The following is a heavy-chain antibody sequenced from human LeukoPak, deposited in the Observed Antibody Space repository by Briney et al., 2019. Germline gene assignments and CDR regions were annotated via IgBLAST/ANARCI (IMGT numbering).Heavy chain of an antibody. D-gene: IGHD3-22*01. CDR1: GYSFTSYW. V-gene: IGHV5-10-1*01. CDR2: IDPSDSYT. J-gene: IGHJ4*02. Sequence: GESLKISCEGSGYSFTSYWISWVRQMPGKGLEWMGRIDPSDSYTNYSPSFQGHVTISADKSISTAYLEWSSLKASDTAMYYCARNNTYYYDSSGLYDYWGQGTLVTVSS. CDR3: ARNNTYYYDSSGLYDY.